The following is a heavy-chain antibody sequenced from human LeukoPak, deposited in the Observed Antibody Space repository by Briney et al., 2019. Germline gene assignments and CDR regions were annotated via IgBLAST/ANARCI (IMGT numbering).Heavy chain of an antibody. D-gene: IGHD5-12*01. J-gene: IGHJ6*02. CDR2: IIPIFGTA. CDR1: GGTFSSYA. V-gene: IGHV1-69*13. CDR3: ASTGYDYYYYGMDV. Sequence: GASVKASCKASGGTFSSYAISWVRQAPGQGLEWMGGIIPIFGTANYAQKFQGRVTITADESTSTAYMELSSLRSEDTAVYYCASTGYDYYYYGMDVWGQGTTVTVPS.